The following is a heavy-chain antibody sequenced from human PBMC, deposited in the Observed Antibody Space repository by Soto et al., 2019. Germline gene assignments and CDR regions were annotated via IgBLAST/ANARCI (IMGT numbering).Heavy chain of an antibody. J-gene: IGHJ5*02. D-gene: IGHD2-2*01. CDR3: ARSSMHSWTDWFDP. CDR2: ISVYNNNT. Sequence: QVQLVQSGAEVKKPGASVKVSCKTSGFTFTKYGISWVRQAPGQGLEWMGWISVYNNNTKYAQKFQGRVAMTTATSTSTASMELRTLRSDDTAVYDCARSSMHSWTDWFDPWGQGTLVTVSS. V-gene: IGHV1-18*01. CDR1: GFTFTKYG.